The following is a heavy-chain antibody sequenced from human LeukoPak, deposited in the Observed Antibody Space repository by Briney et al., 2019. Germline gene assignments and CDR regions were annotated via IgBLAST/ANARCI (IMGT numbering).Heavy chain of an antibody. Sequence: PGGSLRLSCAASGFTFSNYWMSWVRQAPGKGLEWVTNIKPDQSEKDYVDSVKGRFTASRDNAKNSVFLQMNTLRAEDTAVYYCARVGDGATLEYWGQGTLVTVSS. CDR1: GFTFSNYW. V-gene: IGHV3-7*01. CDR3: ARVGDGATLEY. J-gene: IGHJ4*02. D-gene: IGHD1-26*01. CDR2: IKPDQSEK.